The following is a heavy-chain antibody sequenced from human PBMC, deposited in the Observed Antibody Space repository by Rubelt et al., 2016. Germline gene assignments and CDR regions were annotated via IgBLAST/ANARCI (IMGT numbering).Heavy chain of an antibody. J-gene: IGHJ4*02. V-gene: IGHV3-15*07. CDR1: GFTFSNAW. Sequence: EVQLVESGGGLVKPGGSLRLSCAASGFTFSNAWMNWVRQAPGKGLEWVGRIKSKTDGGPTDYAAPVKGRLTISRDDSKNTLYLQMNSLKTEDTAVYYCTTDTAMDNDFDYWGQGTLVTVSS. D-gene: IGHD5-18*01. CDR3: TTDTAMDNDFDY. CDR2: IKSKTDGGPT.